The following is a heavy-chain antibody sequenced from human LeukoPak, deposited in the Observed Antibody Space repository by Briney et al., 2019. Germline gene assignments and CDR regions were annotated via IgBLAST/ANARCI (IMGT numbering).Heavy chain of an antibody. J-gene: IGHJ4*02. CDR3: ARGYGSGSYYSGLTDY. CDR1: GYTFTNYG. V-gene: IGHV1-18*01. Sequence: GASVKVSCKASGYTFTNYGITWVRQAPGQELEWMGWISAYNGNTNYAQKLQGRVTMTTDTSTSTAYMELRSLRSDDTAVYYCARGYGSGSYYSGLTDYWGQGTLVTVSP. D-gene: IGHD3-10*01. CDR2: ISAYNGNT.